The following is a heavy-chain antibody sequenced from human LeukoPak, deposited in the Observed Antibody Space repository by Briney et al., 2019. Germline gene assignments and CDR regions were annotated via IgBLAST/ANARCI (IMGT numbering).Heavy chain of an antibody. D-gene: IGHD4-23*01. Sequence: GGSLRLSCGASGFLFDTHDMHWVRQAPGKGLEWVAFIRSDGYHTYYADFVKGRFTISKDNANNSVFLQMNNLRAEDSAIYYCARGARWAYYFDYWGQGSLVTVSS. V-gene: IGHV3-30*02. CDR1: GFLFDTHD. CDR2: IRSDGYHT. CDR3: ARGARWAYYFDY. J-gene: IGHJ4*02.